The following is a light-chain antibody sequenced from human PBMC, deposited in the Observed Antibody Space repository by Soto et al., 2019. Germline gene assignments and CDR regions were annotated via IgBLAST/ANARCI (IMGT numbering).Light chain of an antibody. Sequence: EIVLTQSPATLFLSTGERATLSCRASQSISSHLAWYQQKPGQAPRLLIYGASNRATGIPARFSGRGSGTDFTLTISSLEPEDFAVYYCQQRINWPLTFGGGTKVEIK. CDR2: GAS. J-gene: IGKJ4*01. CDR3: QQRINWPLT. V-gene: IGKV3-11*01. CDR1: QSISSH.